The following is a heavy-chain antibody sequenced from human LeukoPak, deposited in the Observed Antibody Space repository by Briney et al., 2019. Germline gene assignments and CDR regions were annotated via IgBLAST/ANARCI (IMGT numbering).Heavy chain of an antibody. D-gene: IGHD2-2*01. J-gene: IGHJ6*03. V-gene: IGHV3-48*04. Sequence: GGSLRLSCAVSGFTFSVYGMNWVRQAPGKGLEWLSHISSGGTTIYYADAVKGRFTVSRDNVENSLFLQMNSLRVDDTAVYYCVRDFEVPAAAPDYYYFYYMDVWGTGTTVTVSS. CDR3: VRDFEVPAAAPDYYYFYYMDV. CDR2: ISSGGTTI. CDR1: GFTFSVYG.